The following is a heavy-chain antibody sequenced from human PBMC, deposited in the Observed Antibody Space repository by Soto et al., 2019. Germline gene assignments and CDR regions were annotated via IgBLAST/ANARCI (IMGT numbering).Heavy chain of an antibody. V-gene: IGHV3-33*01. CDR1: GFTFSSYG. CDR2: IWYDGSNK. Sequence: GGSLRLSCAASGFTFSSYGMHWVRQAPGKGLEWVAVIWYDGSNKYYADSVKGRFTISRDNSKNTLYLQMNSLRAEDTAVYYCARAYCSGTSCHGAFDIWGQGTMVTVS. D-gene: IGHD2-2*01. J-gene: IGHJ3*02. CDR3: ARAYCSGTSCHGAFDI.